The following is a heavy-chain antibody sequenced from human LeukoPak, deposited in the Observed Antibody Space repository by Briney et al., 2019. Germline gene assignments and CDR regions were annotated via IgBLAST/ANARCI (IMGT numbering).Heavy chain of an antibody. J-gene: IGHJ4*02. CDR1: GGSISSGGYY. D-gene: IGHD2-15*01. V-gene: IGHV4-39*07. Sequence: PSETLSLTCAVSGGSISSGGYYWGWIRQPPGKGLEWIGSIYYSGSTYYNPSLKSRVTISVDKSKNQFSLKLSSVTAADTAVYYCARDSGNLDYWGQGTLVTVSS. CDR2: IYYSGST. CDR3: ARDSGNLDY.